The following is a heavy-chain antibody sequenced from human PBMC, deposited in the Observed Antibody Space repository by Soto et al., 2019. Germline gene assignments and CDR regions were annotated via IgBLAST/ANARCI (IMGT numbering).Heavy chain of an antibody. CDR1: GYTFTDYY. CDR3: ARGVGLSYDILTGPSYYYYGMDV. CDR2: INPNTGGA. V-gene: IGHV1-2*04. Sequence: ASVKVSCKASGYTFTDYYMHWVRQAPGQGLEWMGWINPNTGGAKYAQKFQGWVTMSRDTSINTAYMELNRLRSGDTAVYYCARGVGLSYDILTGPSYYYYGMDVWGQGTTVTV. D-gene: IGHD3-9*01. J-gene: IGHJ6*02.